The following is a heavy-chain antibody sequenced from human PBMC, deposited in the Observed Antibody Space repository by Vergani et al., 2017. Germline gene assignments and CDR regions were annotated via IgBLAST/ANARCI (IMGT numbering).Heavy chain of an antibody. CDR2: LNPSSGDT. CDR1: GYTFTYRY. CDR3: ATSPDVRYFEF. D-gene: IGHD2-2*01. V-gene: IGHV1-2*06. Sequence: QMQLVQSGAEVKKTGSSVKVSCKASGYTFTYRYLHWVRQAPGQALEWMGRLNPSSGDTDSAQRFQGRLTLTRDTSINTAYMELSRLRIDDTAIYYCATSPDVRYFEFWGQGALVTVSS. J-gene: IGHJ4*02.